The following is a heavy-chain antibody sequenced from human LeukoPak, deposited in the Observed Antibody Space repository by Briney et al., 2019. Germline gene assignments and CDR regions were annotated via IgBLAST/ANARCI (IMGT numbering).Heavy chain of an antibody. CDR2: INHSGST. D-gene: IGHD4-17*01. J-gene: IGHJ4*02. CDR3: ARSPDTVTPYFDY. Sequence: ASETLSLTCAVYGGSFSGYYWSWIRQPPGKGLEWIGEINHSGSTNYNPSLKSRVTISVDTSKNQFSLKLSSVTAADTAVYCCARSPDTVTPYFDYWGQGTLVTVSS. V-gene: IGHV4-34*01. CDR1: GGSFSGYY.